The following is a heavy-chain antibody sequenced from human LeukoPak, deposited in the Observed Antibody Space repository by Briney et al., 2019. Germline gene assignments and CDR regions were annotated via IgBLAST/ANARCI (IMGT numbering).Heavy chain of an antibody. CDR2: INPNNGAT. V-gene: IGHV1-2*02. CDR3: TRESGSYHGNDY. CDR1: GYTFTGYY. D-gene: IGHD1-26*01. Sequence: GASVKVSCKASGYTFTGYYMHWVRQAPGQGLEWMGWINPNNGATNYAQKLQGRVTITGDTSISTAYMELSSLRSDDTAVYYCTRESGSYHGNDYWGQGTLVTVSS. J-gene: IGHJ4*02.